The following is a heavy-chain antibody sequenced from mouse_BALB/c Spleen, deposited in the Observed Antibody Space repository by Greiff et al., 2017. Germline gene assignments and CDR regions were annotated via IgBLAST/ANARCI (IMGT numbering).Heavy chain of an antibody. D-gene: IGHD2-10*02. CDR1: GYSFTGYF. Sequence: DVKLQESGPELVKPGASVKISCKASGYSFTGYFMNWVMQSHGKSLEWIGRINPYNGDTFYNQKFKGKATLTVDKSSSTAHMELRSLASEDSAVYYCAREGVYGNSWFAYWGQGTLVTVSA. CDR2: INPYNGDT. V-gene: IGHV1-20*02. J-gene: IGHJ3*01. CDR3: AREGVYGNSWFAY.